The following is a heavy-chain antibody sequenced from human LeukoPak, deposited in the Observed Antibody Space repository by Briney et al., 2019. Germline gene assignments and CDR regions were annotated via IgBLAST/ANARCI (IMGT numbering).Heavy chain of an antibody. CDR2: ISAYNGNT. J-gene: IGHJ4*02. D-gene: IGHD3-22*01. Sequence: ASVKVSCKASGYTFTSYGISWVRQAPGQGLEWMGWISAYNGNTNYAQKLQGRVTMTTDTSTSTAYMELRSLRSDDTAVYYCAREEYYDSSGYPDYWGQGTLVTVSS. V-gene: IGHV1-18*01. CDR1: GYTFTSYG. CDR3: AREEYYDSSGYPDY.